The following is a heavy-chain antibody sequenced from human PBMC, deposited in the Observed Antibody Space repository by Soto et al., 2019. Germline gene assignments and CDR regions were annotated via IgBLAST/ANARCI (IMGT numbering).Heavy chain of an antibody. CDR2: VYYSGST. D-gene: IGHD6-6*01. CDR3: GRYNSSSSFNAFDL. Sequence: PSETLSLTCTVSGGSINNYYWSWIRQPPGKGLEWSGYVYYSGSTNYNPSLKNPVTISVDTSKNQFSLKLTSVTAADTAVYYCGRYNSSSSFNAFDLRGQGPMVTVSS. J-gene: IGHJ3*01. V-gene: IGHV4-59*08. CDR1: GGSINNYY.